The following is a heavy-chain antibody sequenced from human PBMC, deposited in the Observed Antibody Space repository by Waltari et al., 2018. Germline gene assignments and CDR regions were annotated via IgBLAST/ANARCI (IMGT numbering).Heavy chain of an antibody. D-gene: IGHD3-3*01. CDR3: ARQLWSGDFDRCDD. CDR1: GDSITNGRYS. Sequence: QVQLQESGPGLVKPSETLSLTCAVSGDSITNGRYSWAWSRQPPEKGLEWIGTIDYTGSSYYNPSLKSRVTISHHMSTNQCSLKLNSVSAADTAVYYCARQLWSGDFDRCDDRGQGTAVTVSS. V-gene: IGHV4-39*01. CDR2: IDYTGSS. J-gene: IGHJ4*02.